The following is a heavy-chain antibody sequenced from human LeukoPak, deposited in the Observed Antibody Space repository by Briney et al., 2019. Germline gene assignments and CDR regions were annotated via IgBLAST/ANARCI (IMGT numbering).Heavy chain of an antibody. J-gene: IGHJ3*02. CDR3: ARDQAATSEGFGI. D-gene: IGHD6-25*01. Sequence: GGSLRLSCAASGFTFSSYSMNWVRQAPGKGLEWVSYISSSSSTIYYADSVKGRFTISRDNAKNSLYLQMNSLRAEDTAVYYCARDQAATSEGFGIWGQGTMVTVSS. CDR1: GFTFSSYS. CDR2: ISSSSSTI. V-gene: IGHV3-48*01.